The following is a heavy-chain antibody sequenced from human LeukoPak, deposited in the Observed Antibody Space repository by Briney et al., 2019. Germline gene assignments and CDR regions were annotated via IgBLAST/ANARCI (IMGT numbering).Heavy chain of an antibody. J-gene: IGHJ4*02. CDR3: VKLTAAGFVDS. Sequence: PGRSLRLSCAASGFSFDDYAMHWVRQAPGKGLEWVSGIGWNGGGIVYADSVKGRFTISRDNAKNSLYLQMNSLGAEDTALYYCVKLTAAGFVDSWSQGTLVTVSS. V-gene: IGHV3-9*01. D-gene: IGHD2-21*02. CDR2: IGWNGGGI. CDR1: GFSFDDYA.